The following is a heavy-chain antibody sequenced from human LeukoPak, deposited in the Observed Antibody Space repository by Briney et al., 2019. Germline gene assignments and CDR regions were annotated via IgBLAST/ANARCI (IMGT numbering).Heavy chain of an antibody. CDR3: ATDWPVIAVAGTDY. CDR1: GYTFNSYD. CDR2: ISAYNGKT. V-gene: IGHV1-18*01. D-gene: IGHD6-19*01. J-gene: IGHJ4*02. Sequence: ASVKVSCTASGYTFNSYDINWVRQAPGQGLEWMGWISAYNGKTNYAQKFQGRVTMTEDTSTDTAYMELSSLRSEDTAVYYCATDWPVIAVAGTDYWGQGTLVTVSS.